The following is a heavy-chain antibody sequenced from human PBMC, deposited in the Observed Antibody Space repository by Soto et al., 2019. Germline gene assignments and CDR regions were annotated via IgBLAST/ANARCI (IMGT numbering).Heavy chain of an antibody. J-gene: IGHJ4*02. CDR2: IYSGGST. D-gene: IGHD3-16*01. V-gene: IGHV3-66*01. Sequence: GGSLRLSCAASGFTVSTKYMSWVRQAPGKGLEWISVIYSGGSTFYADSVRGRFTISRDNSKNTVNLQMNSLRAEDTAVYYCARDPWAADYWGQGTLVTVSS. CDR3: ARDPWAADY. CDR1: GFTVSTKY.